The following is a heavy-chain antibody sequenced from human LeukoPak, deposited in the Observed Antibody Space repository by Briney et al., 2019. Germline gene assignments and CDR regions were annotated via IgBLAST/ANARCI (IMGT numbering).Heavy chain of an antibody. D-gene: IGHD6-19*01. CDR2: IYSGGST. CDR3: ARHTSDWYKEGAN. J-gene: IGHJ4*02. Sequence: GGSLRLSCAASGFTVSSNYMSWVRQAPGKGLEWVSVIYSGGSTYYADSVKGRFTISRDNSKNTLYLQMNSLRAEDTAVYFCARHTSDWYKEGANWGQGTPVTVSS. V-gene: IGHV3-53*01. CDR1: GFTVSSNY.